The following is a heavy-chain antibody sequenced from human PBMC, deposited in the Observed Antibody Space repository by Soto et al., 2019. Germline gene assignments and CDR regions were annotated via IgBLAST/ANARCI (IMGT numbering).Heavy chain of an antibody. Sequence: GGSLRLSCAASGFTFSSYGMHWVRQAPGKGLEWVAVIRYDGSNINYADSVMGRFTISRDNSKNTLYLEMNSLRAEDTAVYYCARDVCGGTTFRGYLDDRGPGNLVTVSS. CDR3: ARDVCGGTTFRGYLDD. V-gene: IGHV3-33*08. CDR1: GFTFSSYG. D-gene: IGHD2-15*01. J-gene: IGHJ4*02. CDR2: IRYDGSNI.